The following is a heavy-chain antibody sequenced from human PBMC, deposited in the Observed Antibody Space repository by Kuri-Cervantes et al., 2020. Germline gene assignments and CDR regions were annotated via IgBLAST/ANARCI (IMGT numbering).Heavy chain of an antibody. J-gene: IGHJ6*03. CDR3: AGAVAAPRKYYYYYYMDV. D-gene: IGHD6-19*01. CDR2: MNPNSGNT. CDR1: GYTFTSYG. V-gene: IGHV1-8*02. Sequence: ASVKVSCKASGYTFTSYGISWVRQAPGQGLEWMGWMNPNSGNTGYAQKFQGRVTMTRNTSISTAYMELSSLRSEDTAVYYCAGAVAAPRKYYYYYYMDVWGKGTTVTVSS.